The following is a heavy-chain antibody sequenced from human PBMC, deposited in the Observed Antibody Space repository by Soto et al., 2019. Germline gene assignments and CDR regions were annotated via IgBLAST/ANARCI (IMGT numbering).Heavy chain of an antibody. CDR1: GAALNSGNYY. V-gene: IGHV4-31*03. CDR3: ARLRIATNNYKWFDH. D-gene: IGHD2-21*01. CDR2: IYVTGAV. J-gene: IGHJ5*02. Sequence: TLSLTFSVAGAALNSGNYYWSWIRQVPGKGLEWIGHIYVTGAVDYNPSLRDRITISQDTSERQFSLNLRLVTAADTAVYYCARLRIATNNYKWFDHWGQGTLVTVSS.